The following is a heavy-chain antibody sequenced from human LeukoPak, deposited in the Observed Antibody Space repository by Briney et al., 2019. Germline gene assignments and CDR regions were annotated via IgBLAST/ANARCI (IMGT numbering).Heavy chain of an antibody. CDR3: VRLGRMGNVVY. D-gene: IGHD3/OR15-3a*01. J-gene: IGHJ4*02. Sequence: SETLSLTCTVSGGSISRTSQYWGWIRQPPENGLEWIGSMYYSGATYYNPSLKSRVTISLDTSKNQFLLTLTSVTAADTAVYYCVRLGRMGNVVYWGQGTLVPVSS. CDR1: GGSISRTSQY. V-gene: IGHV4-39*01. CDR2: MYYSGAT.